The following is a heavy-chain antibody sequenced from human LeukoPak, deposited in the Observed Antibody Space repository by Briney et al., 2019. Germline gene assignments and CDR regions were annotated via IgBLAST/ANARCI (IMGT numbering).Heavy chain of an antibody. CDR2: IYYSGST. Sequence: SETLSLTCTVSGGSISSSSYYWGWIRQPPGKGLEWIGSIYYSGSTYYNPSLKSRVTISVDTSKNQFSLKLSSVTAADTAVYYCARDGSRSGWYDATDAFDIWGQGTMVTVSS. CDR1: GGSISSSSYY. J-gene: IGHJ3*02. D-gene: IGHD6-19*01. CDR3: ARDGSRSGWYDATDAFDI. V-gene: IGHV4-39*07.